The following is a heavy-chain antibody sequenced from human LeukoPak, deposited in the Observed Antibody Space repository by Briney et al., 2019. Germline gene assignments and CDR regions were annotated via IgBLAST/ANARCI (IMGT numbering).Heavy chain of an antibody. CDR2: INHSGST. CDR3: AREVDSSSWYGDYYHYYMDV. V-gene: IGHV4-34*01. D-gene: IGHD6-13*01. CDR1: GGSFSGYY. J-gene: IGHJ6*03. Sequence: SETLSLTCAVYGGSFSGYYWTRIRQPPGKGLEWIGEINHSGSTSYNPSLKSRVTISVDTSKNQFSLKLRSATAADTAVYYCAREVDSSSWYGDYYHYYMDVWGKGTTVTVSS.